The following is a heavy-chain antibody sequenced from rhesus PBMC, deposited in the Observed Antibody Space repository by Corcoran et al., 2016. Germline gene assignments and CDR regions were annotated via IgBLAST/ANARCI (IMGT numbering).Heavy chain of an antibody. CDR2: IGGSSGST. Sequence: QVQLQESGPGLVQPSESLSLPCAVSGYSISRCYAWTWFRRPPGKGLEWIWYIGGSSGSTNYNPSRKSRVTISKDTAKNQGSLKLSSVTAADTAVYYCARGGGSYYYHGLDSGGQGVVVTVSS. J-gene: IGHJ6*01. V-gene: IGHV4-127*01. CDR1: GYSISRCYA. CDR3: ARGGGSYYYHGLDS. D-gene: IGHD3-16*01.